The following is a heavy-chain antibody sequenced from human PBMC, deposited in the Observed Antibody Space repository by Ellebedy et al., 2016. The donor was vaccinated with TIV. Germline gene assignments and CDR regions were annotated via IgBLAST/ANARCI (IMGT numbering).Heavy chain of an antibody. CDR1: GGSLRGYY. CDR2: IIQSGTM. J-gene: IGHJ4*02. Sequence: MPSETLSLTCAVYGGSLRGYYWNWIRQPPGTGLEWIGEIIQSGTMNYRPYLKSRVTISVDKSKKQFSLRLTSVTAADTVVYFCARGIYGSGSVDYWGQGTLVTVSS. D-gene: IGHD3-10*01. V-gene: IGHV4-34*01. CDR3: ARGIYGSGSVDY.